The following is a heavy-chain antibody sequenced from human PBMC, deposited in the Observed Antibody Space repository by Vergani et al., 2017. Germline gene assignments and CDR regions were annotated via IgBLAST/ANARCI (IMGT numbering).Heavy chain of an antibody. CDR1: GYTFSSHY. CDR2: INPSGGST. D-gene: IGHD3-10*01. J-gene: IGHJ6*02. CDR3: ARDMVRGVIPLNYGMDV. Sequence: QVQLVQSGAEVKKPGASVKVSCKASGYTFSSHYMHWVRQAPGQGLEWMGIINPSGGSTSYAQKFEGRVTMTRDTSTSTVYMELSSLRSEDSAVYYCARDMVRGVIPLNYGMDVWCQGTTVTVSS. V-gene: IGHV1-46*03.